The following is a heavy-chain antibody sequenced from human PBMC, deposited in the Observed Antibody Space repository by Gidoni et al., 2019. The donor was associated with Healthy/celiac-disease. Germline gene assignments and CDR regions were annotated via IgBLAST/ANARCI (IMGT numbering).Heavy chain of an antibody. CDR1: GRSISSYY. Sequence: QVQLQESGPGLVKPSETLSLTCTVSGRSISSYYWSWIRQPPGKGLEWIGYIYYSGSTNYNPSLKSRVTISVDTSKNQFSLKLSSVTAADTAVYYCARDPRYYYDSSGHWYFDLWGRGTLVTVSS. D-gene: IGHD3-22*01. CDR3: ARDPRYYYDSSGHWYFDL. J-gene: IGHJ2*01. V-gene: IGHV4-59*01. CDR2: IYYSGST.